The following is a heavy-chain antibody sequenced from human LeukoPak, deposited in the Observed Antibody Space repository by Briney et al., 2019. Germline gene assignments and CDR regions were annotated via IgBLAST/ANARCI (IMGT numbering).Heavy chain of an antibody. CDR2: INTDRSST. CDR1: GFTFSSYW. J-gene: IGHJ4*02. CDR3: ARDPVAARRSFDF. V-gene: IGHV3-74*01. D-gene: IGHD6-6*01. Sequence: GGSLRLSCAASGFTFSSYWMHWVRQAPGKGLVWVSRINTDRSSTSYADSVKGRFTISRDNAKNTLYLQMNSLRAEDTAVYYCARDPVAARRSFDFWGQGTLVTVSS.